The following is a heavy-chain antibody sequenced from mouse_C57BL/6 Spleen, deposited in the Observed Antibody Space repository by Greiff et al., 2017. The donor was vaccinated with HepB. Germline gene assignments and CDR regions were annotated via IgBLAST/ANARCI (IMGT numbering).Heavy chain of an antibody. Sequence: VQLQQPGAELVRPGTSVKLSCKASGYTFTSYWMHWVKQRPGQGLEWIGVIDPSDSYTNYNQKFKGKATLTVDTSSSTAYMQLSSLTSEDSAVYYCARRRDSSGFFDYWGQGTTLTVSS. J-gene: IGHJ2*01. V-gene: IGHV1-59*01. D-gene: IGHD3-2*02. CDR1: GYTFTSYW. CDR3: ARRRDSSGFFDY. CDR2: IDPSDSYT.